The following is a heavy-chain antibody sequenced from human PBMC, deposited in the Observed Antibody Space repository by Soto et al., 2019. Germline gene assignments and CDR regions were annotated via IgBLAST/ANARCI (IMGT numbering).Heavy chain of an antibody. J-gene: IGHJ5*02. CDR1: GGSISSGGDY. V-gene: IGHV4-31*03. Sequence: QVQLQESGPGLVKPSQSLSLTCTVSGGSISSGGDYWSWIRQHPGKGLEWIGYIYYSGSTYYNPSLKSRVTLSVDTSKNQFSLKLSSVTAADTAVYYCAREAAGILNWFDPWGQGILVTVSP. CDR2: IYYSGST. CDR3: AREAAGILNWFDP. D-gene: IGHD6-25*01.